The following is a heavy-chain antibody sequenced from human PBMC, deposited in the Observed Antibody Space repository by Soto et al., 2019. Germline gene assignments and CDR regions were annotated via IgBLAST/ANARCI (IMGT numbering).Heavy chain of an antibody. D-gene: IGHD3-16*01. CDR2: ISYDGSNK. CDR1: GVSLRSHG. CDR3: AKDRGEKIYYYYGMDV. V-gene: IGHV3-30*19. Sequence: XVSLKLSCAACGVSLRSHGMHWVRQAPGKGLEWVAVISYDGSNKYYADSVKGRFTISRDSSKNTLYLQMNSLRVEETAVYYCAKDRGEKIYYYYGMDVWGQGTTVTVSS. J-gene: IGHJ6*02.